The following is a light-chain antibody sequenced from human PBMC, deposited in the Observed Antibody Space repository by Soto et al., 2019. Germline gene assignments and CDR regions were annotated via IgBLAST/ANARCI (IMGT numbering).Light chain of an antibody. Sequence: QSALTQPPSASGSLGQSVTISCTGMSSDVGGYNYVSWYQQHPGKAPKLMIYEVTKRPSGVPDRFSGSKSGNTASLTVSGLQAEDEADYYCSSYAGSNSVLFGGGTKVTVL. CDR2: EVT. V-gene: IGLV2-8*01. J-gene: IGLJ2*01. CDR3: SSYAGSNSVL. CDR1: SSDVGGYNY.